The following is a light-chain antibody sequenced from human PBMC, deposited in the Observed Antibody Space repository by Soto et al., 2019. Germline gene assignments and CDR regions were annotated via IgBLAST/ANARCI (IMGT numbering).Light chain of an antibody. CDR3: QQSYSRPRT. CDR1: QSISTY. V-gene: IGKV1-39*01. J-gene: IGKJ1*01. CDR2: TAS. Sequence: DIQMTHSPSSLSASVGDRVTITCRASQSISTYLNWYQQKPGKAPNLLIYTASSLQTGVPSRFSGSGSGTDFTLTISSLQPEDFATYFCQQSYSRPRTLGQGTKVDIK.